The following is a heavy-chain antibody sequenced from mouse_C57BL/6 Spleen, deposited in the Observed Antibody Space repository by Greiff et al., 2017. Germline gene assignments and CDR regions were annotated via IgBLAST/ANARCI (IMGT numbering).Heavy chain of an antibody. J-gene: IGHJ2*01. Sequence: VQLQQSGPELVKPGASVKMSCKASGYTFTDYNMHWVKQSHGKSLEWIGYINPNNGGTSYNQKFKGKATLTVNKSSSTAYMELRSLTSEDSAVYYCAPITTVRGDYWGQGTTRTVSS. D-gene: IGHD1-1*01. V-gene: IGHV1-22*01. CDR3: APITTVRGDY. CDR2: INPNNGGT. CDR1: GYTFTDYN.